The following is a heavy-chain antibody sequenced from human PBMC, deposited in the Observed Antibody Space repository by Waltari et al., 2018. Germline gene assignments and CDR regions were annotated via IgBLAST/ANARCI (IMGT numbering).Heavy chain of an antibody. V-gene: IGHV4-34*01. J-gene: IGHJ4*02. Sequence: QVQLQQWGAGLLKPSETLSLTCAVYGGSFSGYYWSWIRQPPGKGLERIGEITHSGSTNDKPSLKTRVNISEDTSKNQFSLKLSSGTAADTSVYYCASSRPGVYCTGGVCYMKQQLAYFDYWGQGTLVTVSS. CDR2: ITHSGST. D-gene: IGHD2-8*02. CDR1: GGSFSGYY. CDR3: ASSRPGVYCTGGVCYMKQQLAYFDY.